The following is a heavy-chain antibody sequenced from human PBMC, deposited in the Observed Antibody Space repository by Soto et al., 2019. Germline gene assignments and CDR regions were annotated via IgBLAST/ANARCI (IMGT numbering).Heavy chain of an antibody. V-gene: IGHV1-18*04. CDR1: GYTFTSYG. CDR3: ARVWVVIAAFDI. D-gene: IGHD2-15*01. CDR2: MSAYSGNT. Sequence: ASVKVSCKASGYTFTSYGISWVRQAPGQGLEWMGWMSAYSGNTNYAQKLQGRVTMTTDTSTSTAYMQLRSLRSEDTAVYYCARVWVVIAAFDIWGQGTLVTVSS. J-gene: IGHJ3*02.